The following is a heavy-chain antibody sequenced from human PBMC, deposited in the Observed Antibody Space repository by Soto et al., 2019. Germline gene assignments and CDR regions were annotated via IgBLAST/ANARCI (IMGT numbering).Heavy chain of an antibody. CDR1: GFTFSSYW. D-gene: IGHD6-13*01. Sequence: PGGSLRLSCAASGFTFSSYWMHWVRQAPGKGLVWVSRINSDGSSTSYADSVKGRFTISRDNAKNTLYLQMNSPRAEDTAVYYCARVHSSSYHYFDYWGQGTVVTVSS. J-gene: IGHJ4*02. CDR3: ARVHSSSYHYFDY. V-gene: IGHV3-74*01. CDR2: INSDGSST.